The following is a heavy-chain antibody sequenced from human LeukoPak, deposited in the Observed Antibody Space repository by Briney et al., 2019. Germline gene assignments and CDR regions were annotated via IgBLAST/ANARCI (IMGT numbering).Heavy chain of an antibody. J-gene: IGHJ5*02. CDR1: GYTFTSYG. CDR3: ARDTRIAVAGTNWFDP. Sequence: ASVKVSCKASGYTFTSYGISWARQAPGQGLEWMGWISAYNGNTNYAQKLQGRVTMTTDTSTSTAYMELRSLRSDDTAVYYCARDTRIAVAGTNWFDPWGQGTLATVSS. CDR2: ISAYNGNT. V-gene: IGHV1-18*01. D-gene: IGHD6-19*01.